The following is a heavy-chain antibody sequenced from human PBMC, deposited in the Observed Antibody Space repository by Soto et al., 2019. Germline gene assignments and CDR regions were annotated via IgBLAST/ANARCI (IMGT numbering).Heavy chain of an antibody. D-gene: IGHD1-26*01. J-gene: IGHJ4*02. CDR2: ISGSGGST. CDR1: GFTFSSYA. Sequence: EVQLLGSGGGLVQPGGSLRLSCAASGFTFSSYAMSWVRQGPGKGLEWVSAISGSGGSTYYADSVKGRFTISRDNSKNTLYLQMNSLRAEDTAVYYCAKEGGPPWLYSGSEGVEYWGQGTLVTVSS. CDR3: AKEGGPPWLYSGSEGVEY. V-gene: IGHV3-23*01.